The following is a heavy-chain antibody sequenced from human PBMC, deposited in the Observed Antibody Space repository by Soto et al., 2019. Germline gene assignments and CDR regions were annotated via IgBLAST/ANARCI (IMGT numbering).Heavy chain of an antibody. J-gene: IGHJ6*03. V-gene: IGHV1-18*01. CDR2: ISAYNGNT. D-gene: IGHD2-2*01. CDR3: ARGGAVVQSYYYYYMDV. CDR1: GYTFTSYG. Sequence: ASVKVSCKASGYTFTSYGISWVRQAPGQGLEWMGWISAYNGNTNYAQKLQGRVTMTTDTSTSTAYMELRSLRSDGTAVYYCARGGAVVQSYYYYYMDVWGKGTTVTVSS.